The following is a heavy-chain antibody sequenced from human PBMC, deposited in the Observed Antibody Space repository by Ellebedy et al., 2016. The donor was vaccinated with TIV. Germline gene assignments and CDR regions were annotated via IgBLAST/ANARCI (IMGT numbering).Heavy chain of an antibody. CDR3: ASGFTYGIDY. V-gene: IGHV4-39*07. CDR2: IYSSGNT. D-gene: IGHD5-18*01. Sequence: MPSETLSLTCTVSGGSISSSSYYWGWIRQPPGKGLEWIGSIYSSGNTYHNSSLKSRVTISVDTSENRFSLKLSSVTATDTAVYYCASGFTYGIDYWGQGILVTVSS. J-gene: IGHJ4*02. CDR1: GGSISSSSYY.